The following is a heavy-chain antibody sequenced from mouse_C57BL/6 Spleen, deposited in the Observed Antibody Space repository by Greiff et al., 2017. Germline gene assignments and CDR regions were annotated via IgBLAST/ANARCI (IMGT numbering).Heavy chain of an antibody. CDR2: IYPGNSDT. CDR3: TRSPSITTVVERYAMDY. V-gene: IGHV1-5*01. D-gene: IGHD1-1*01. Sequence: EVQRVESGTVLARPGASVKMSCKTSGYTFTSYWMHWVKQRPGQGLEWIGAIYPGNSDTSYNQKFKGKAKLTAVTSASTAYIELSSLTNEDSAVYYCTRSPSITTVVERYAMDYWGQGTSVTVSS. J-gene: IGHJ4*01. CDR1: GYTFTSYW.